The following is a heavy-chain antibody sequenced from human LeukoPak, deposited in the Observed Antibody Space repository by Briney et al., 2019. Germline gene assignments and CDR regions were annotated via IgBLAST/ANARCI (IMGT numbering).Heavy chain of an antibody. CDR1: GGSISSGSYY. J-gene: IGHJ4*02. D-gene: IGHD5-24*01. CDR2: IYTSGST. Sequence: PSETLSLTCTVSGGSISSGSYYWSWIRQPAGKGLEWIGRIYTSGSTNYNPSLKSRVTMSVDTSKNQFSLKLSSVTAADTAVYYCARFRNRWLHRNFDYWGQGTLVTVSS. CDR3: ARFRNRWLHRNFDY. V-gene: IGHV4-61*02.